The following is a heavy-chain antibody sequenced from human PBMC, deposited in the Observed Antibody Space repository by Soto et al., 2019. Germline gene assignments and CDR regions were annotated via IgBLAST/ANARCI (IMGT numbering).Heavy chain of an antibody. Sequence: QVQLVQSGAEEKKPGSSVKVSCKASGYTCTNYAMHWMRQAPRQRLEWMGWINAGNGNTKYSQKFQGRVTITRDTSASTAYMELSSLRAEDTDVYYCARVSGYYLPDYWGQGTLVTVSS. D-gene: IGHD5-12*01. CDR2: INAGNGNT. J-gene: IGHJ4*02. CDR3: ARVSGYYLPDY. V-gene: IGHV1-3*05. CDR1: GYTCTNYA.